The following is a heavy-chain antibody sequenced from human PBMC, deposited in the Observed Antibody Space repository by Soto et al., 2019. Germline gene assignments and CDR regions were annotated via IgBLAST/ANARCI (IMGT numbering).Heavy chain of an antibody. V-gene: IGHV6-1*01. CDR2: TYYRSKWYN. CDR1: GDSVSSNSAA. J-gene: IGHJ6*02. Sequence: SQTLSLTCAISGDSVSSNSAAWNWIRQSPSRGLEWLGRTYYRSKWYNDYAVSVKSRITINPDTSKNSLYLQMNILRAEDTALYYCAKDISDYSKYMSGWNYYHAMDVWGQGTTVTVSS. CDR3: AKDISDYSKYMSGWNYYHAMDV. D-gene: IGHD4-4*01.